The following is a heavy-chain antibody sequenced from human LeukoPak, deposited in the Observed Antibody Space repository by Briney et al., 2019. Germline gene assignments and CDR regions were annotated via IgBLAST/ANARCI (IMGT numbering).Heavy chain of an antibody. CDR1: GFTFSTYD. CDR3: ANPFYGSGPRGY. Sequence: QPGGSLRLSCAASGFTFSTYDMTWVRQAPGKGLEWVSAISASRGSTYYADSVKGRFTISRDNSMNTLYLQMNSLRAEDTAIYYCANPFYGSGPRGYWGQGTLVTVSS. V-gene: IGHV3-23*01. CDR2: ISASRGST. D-gene: IGHD3-10*01. J-gene: IGHJ4*02.